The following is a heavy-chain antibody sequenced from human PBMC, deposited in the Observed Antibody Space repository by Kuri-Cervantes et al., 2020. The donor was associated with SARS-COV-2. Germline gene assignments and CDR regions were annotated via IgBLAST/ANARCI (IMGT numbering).Heavy chain of an antibody. CDR2: ISGSADST. V-gene: IGHV3-23*01. CDR3: ANLGWGAAPPEY. D-gene: IGHD6-6*01. J-gene: IGHJ4*02. CDR1: GFTFSDSA. Sequence: GESLKISCAASGFTFSDSAMTWVRQAPGKGLEWVSTISGSADSTYYADSVKGRFTISRDNSKNTLYLQMNSLGAEDTAMYYCANLGWGAAPPEYWGQGTLVTVSS.